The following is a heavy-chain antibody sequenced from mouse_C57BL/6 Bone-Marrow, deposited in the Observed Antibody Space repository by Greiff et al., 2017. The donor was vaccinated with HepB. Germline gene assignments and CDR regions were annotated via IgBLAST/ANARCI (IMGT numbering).Heavy chain of an antibody. CDR3: TRELLLRCGWFAY. CDR2: IDPETGGT. V-gene: IGHV1-15*01. Sequence: QVQLQQSGAELVRPGASVTLSCKASGYTFTDYEMHWVKQTPVHGLEWIGAIDPETGGTAYNQKFKGKAILTAAKSSSTAYMELRSLTSEDSAVYYCTRELLLRCGWFAYWGQGTLVTVSA. J-gene: IGHJ3*01. CDR1: GYTFTDYE. D-gene: IGHD1-1*01.